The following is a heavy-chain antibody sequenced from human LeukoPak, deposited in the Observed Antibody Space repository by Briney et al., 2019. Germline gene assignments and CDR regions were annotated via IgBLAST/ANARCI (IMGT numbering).Heavy chain of an antibody. CDR2: ISTYTGNT. V-gene: IGHV1-18*01. D-gene: IGHD3-10*01. CDR3: ARDSALDYYDSVNWFDR. J-gene: IGHJ5*02. CDR1: GYTFSSSG. Sequence: ASVKVSCKASGYTFSSSGISWVRQAPGQGLDWMGWISTYTGNTKYVQKFQGRVTMTTDTSTTTAYMELRALRSDDTAVYYCARDSALDYYDSVNWFDRWGQGTLVTVSS.